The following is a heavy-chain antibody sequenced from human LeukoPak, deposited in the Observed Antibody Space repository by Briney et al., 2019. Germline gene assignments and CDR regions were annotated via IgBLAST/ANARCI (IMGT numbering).Heavy chain of an antibody. Sequence: PGGSLRLSCAASGFTFSSYAISWVRQTPGKGLEWVSTISGSGGSTNYADSVKGRFTISRDNSKSTLYLQMNSLRDEDTAVYYCAKGTTSGSYERYYFDYWGQGTLVTVSA. CDR3: AKGTTSGSYERYYFDY. D-gene: IGHD1-26*01. CDR1: GFTFSSYA. CDR2: ISGSGGST. J-gene: IGHJ4*02. V-gene: IGHV3-23*01.